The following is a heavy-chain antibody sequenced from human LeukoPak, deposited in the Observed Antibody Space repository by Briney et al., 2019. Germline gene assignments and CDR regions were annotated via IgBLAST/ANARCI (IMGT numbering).Heavy chain of an antibody. D-gene: IGHD3-22*01. CDR1: GFTFSSYA. V-gene: IGHV3-23*01. J-gene: IGHJ4*02. CDR2: ISGSGGST. CDR3: ARDAVDYYDSSGYYFDY. Sequence: GSLRLSCAASGFTFSSYAMSWVRQAPGKGLEWVSAISGSGGSTYYADSVKGRFTISRDNSKNTLYLQMNSLRAEDTAVYYCARDAVDYYDSSGYYFDYWGQGTLVTVSS.